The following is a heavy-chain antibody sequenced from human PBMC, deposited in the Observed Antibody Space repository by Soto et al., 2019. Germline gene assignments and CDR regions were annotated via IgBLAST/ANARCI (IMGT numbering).Heavy chain of an antibody. J-gene: IGHJ4*01. CDR2: IYYSGST. CDR1: GGSISSYY. V-gene: IGHV4-59*01. D-gene: IGHD3-22*01. Sequence: SETLSLPCTASGGSISSYYWSWIRQPPGKGLEWIGYIYYSGSTNYNPSLKSRVTISVDTSKNQFSLKLSSVTAADTAVYYCASTGYYSQFDYWGPGTLAAVYS. CDR3: ASTGYYSQFDY.